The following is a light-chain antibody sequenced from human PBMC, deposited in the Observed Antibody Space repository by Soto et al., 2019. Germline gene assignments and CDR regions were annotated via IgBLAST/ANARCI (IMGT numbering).Light chain of an antibody. CDR1: SSDVGTYDF. J-gene: IGLJ1*01. Sequence: QSALTQPRSVSGSPGQSVTISCTGTSSDVGTYDFVSWYQQHPGKAPRLMIFDVSERPSGVPDRLSGSKSGNTASLTISGLQAEDEADYYCCLYAVTFYVFGTGTKV. V-gene: IGLV2-11*01. CDR3: CLYAVTFYV. CDR2: DVS.